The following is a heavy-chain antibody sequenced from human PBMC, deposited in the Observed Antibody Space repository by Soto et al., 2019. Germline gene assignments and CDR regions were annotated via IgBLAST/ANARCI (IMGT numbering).Heavy chain of an antibody. D-gene: IGHD6-13*01. CDR2: ITSSGSSI. J-gene: IGHJ6*04. Sequence: QVQLVESGGGLVKPGGSLRLSCATSGFTFSDHYMSWIRQAPGKGLEYISYITSSGSSIYYADSVKGRFTISRDNAKNSLYMKRNGRRAEDTAVYYWARVRGGSWYGRGYYYYGMDVRGKGTTVPVSS. CDR3: ARVRGGSWYGRGYYYYGMDV. V-gene: IGHV3-11*01. CDR1: GFTFSDHY.